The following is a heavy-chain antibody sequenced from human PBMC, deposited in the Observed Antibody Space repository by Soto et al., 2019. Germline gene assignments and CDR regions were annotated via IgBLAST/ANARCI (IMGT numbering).Heavy chain of an antibody. CDR3: ARTAGRQMAMYYYDSSGQGDY. D-gene: IGHD3-22*01. Sequence: PSETLSLTCTVSGGSVSSGSYYWSWIRQPPGKGLGWIGCIYYSGSTNYNPSLKSRVTISVDTSKNQFSLKLSSVTAADTAVYYCARTAGRQMAMYYYDSSGQGDYWGQGTLVTVSS. CDR2: IYYSGST. V-gene: IGHV4-61*01. CDR1: GGSVSSGSYY. J-gene: IGHJ4*02.